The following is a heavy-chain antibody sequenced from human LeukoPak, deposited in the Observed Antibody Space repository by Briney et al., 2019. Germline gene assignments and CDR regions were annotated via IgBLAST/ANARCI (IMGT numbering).Heavy chain of an antibody. D-gene: IGHD5-12*01. J-gene: IGHJ5*02. CDR1: GYTFTGYY. Sequence: ASVKVSCKASGYTFTGYYMHWVRQAPGQGLEWMGWINPNSGGTNYAQKFQGRVTMTRDTSISTAYMELSRLRSDDMAVYYCARGITVSKRGYSGYFGNWEIGGVVGWFDPWGQGTLVTVSS. CDR2: INPNSGGT. CDR3: ARGITVSKRGYSGYFGNWEIGGVVGWFDP. V-gene: IGHV1-2*02.